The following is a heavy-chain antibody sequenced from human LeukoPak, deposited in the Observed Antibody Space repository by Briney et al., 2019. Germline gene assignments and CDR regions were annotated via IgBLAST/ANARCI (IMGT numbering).Heavy chain of an antibody. V-gene: IGHV3-9*01. Sequence: GRSLRLSCAASGFTFDDYAMHWVRHAPGKGLEWVSGISWNSGSIGYADSVKGRFTISRDNAKNSLYLQMNSLRAEDTALYYCAKGGVVDAYFDYWGQGTLVTVSS. CDR3: AKGGVVDAYFDY. J-gene: IGHJ4*02. D-gene: IGHD3-22*01. CDR1: GFTFDDYA. CDR2: ISWNSGSI.